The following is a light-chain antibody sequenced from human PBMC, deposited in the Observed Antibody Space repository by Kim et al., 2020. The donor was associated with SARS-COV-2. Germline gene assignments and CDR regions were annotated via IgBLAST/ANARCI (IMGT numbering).Light chain of an antibody. Sequence: DIQMTQSPSSLSASVGDRVTITCRASQYINTYLSWYQHKPPQKAPKLLLFEATRLHGGAPSRFSGCGSGTDFTLTISSLQPEDFATYYCQQSFTFPITFGQGTRLEIK. V-gene: IGKV1-39*01. CDR1: QYINTY. CDR2: EAT. CDR3: QQSFTFPIT. J-gene: IGKJ5*01.